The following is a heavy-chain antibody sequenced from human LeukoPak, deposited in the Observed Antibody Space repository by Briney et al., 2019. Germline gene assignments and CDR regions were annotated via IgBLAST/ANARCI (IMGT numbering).Heavy chain of an antibody. D-gene: IGHD5-24*01. V-gene: IGHV1-18*01. CDR2: STPKNGNT. CDR3: ARTISFTASVYDC. Sequence: SVKVSCKASRYSLTSYCIIRVLQAPGQGLECIVCSTPKNGNTKHVQKLQGGLTTTTDTSTNTAYMELRSLRSGDTAVYFCARTISFTASVYDCWGQGTLVTVSS. J-gene: IGHJ4*02. CDR1: RYSLTSYC.